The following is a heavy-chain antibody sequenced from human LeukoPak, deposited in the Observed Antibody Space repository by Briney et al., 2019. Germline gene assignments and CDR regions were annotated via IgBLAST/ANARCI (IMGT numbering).Heavy chain of an antibody. Sequence: ASVKVSCKASGCTFTGYYMHWVRQAPGQGLEWMGWINPNSGGTNYAQKFQGRVTMTRDTSISTAYMELSRLRSDDTAVYYCARRTYGSGSYYFDYWGQGTLVTVSS. CDR1: GCTFTGYY. CDR2: INPNSGGT. CDR3: ARRTYGSGSYYFDY. D-gene: IGHD3-10*01. V-gene: IGHV1-2*02. J-gene: IGHJ4*02.